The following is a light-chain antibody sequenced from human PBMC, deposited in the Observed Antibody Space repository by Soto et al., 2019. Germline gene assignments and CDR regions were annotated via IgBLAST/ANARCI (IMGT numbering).Light chain of an antibody. Sequence: DIQMTQSPSTLSASVGDRVTITCRASQTISNWLAWYQQKPGEAPKLLIYRASSLESGAPSRFSGSGSGTEFTLTISSLQPDDFATYYCQHFTIYSWTFGQGTKVEIK. J-gene: IGKJ1*01. CDR3: QHFTIYSWT. V-gene: IGKV1-5*03. CDR2: RAS. CDR1: QTISNW.